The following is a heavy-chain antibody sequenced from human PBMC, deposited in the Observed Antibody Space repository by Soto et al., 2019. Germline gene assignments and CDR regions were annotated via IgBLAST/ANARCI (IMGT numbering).Heavy chain of an antibody. Sequence: QVQLQQWGAGLLKPSETLSLTCAVYGGSFSGYYWSWIRQPPGKGLEWIGEINHSGSTNYNPSLTSRVTISVDTSKNQFSLKLSSVTAADTAVYYCARGYSYGYKGYWGQGTLVTVSS. J-gene: IGHJ4*02. CDR3: ARGYSYGYKGY. CDR1: GGSFSGYY. CDR2: INHSGST. V-gene: IGHV4-34*01. D-gene: IGHD5-18*01.